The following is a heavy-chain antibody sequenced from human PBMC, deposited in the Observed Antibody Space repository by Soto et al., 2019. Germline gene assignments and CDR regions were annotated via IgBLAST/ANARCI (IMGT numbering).Heavy chain of an antibody. CDR2: INPNSGGT. CDR3: ATWGGDLNY. J-gene: IGHJ4*02. CDR1: GYTLTYY. V-gene: IGHV1-2*02. D-gene: IGHD2-21*02. Sequence: ASVKVSCKTSGYTLTYYMHWVRQAPGQGLEWMGWINPNSGGTNYAQNFQGRVTMTRDTSISTVYMELNRLKSDDTAVYYCATWGGDLNYWGQGTLVTSPQ.